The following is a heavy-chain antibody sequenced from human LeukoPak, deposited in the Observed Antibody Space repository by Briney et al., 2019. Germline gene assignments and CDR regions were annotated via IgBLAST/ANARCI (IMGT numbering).Heavy chain of an antibody. CDR3: ARGDMVRGLYYMDV. CDR2: VNPNSGGT. V-gene: IGHV1-2*02. CDR1: GHTFIGYY. Sequence: ASVNVSCKASGHTFIGYYVHWVRQAPGQGLEWMGWVNPNSGGTDYAQKFQGRITMTRETSISTAYMELNSLRSDDTAVYYCARGDMVRGLYYMDVWGRGTTVTVSS. D-gene: IGHD3-10*01. J-gene: IGHJ6*03.